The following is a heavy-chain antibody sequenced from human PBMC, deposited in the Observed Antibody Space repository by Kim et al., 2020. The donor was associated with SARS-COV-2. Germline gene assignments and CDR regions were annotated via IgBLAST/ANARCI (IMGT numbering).Heavy chain of an antibody. Sequence: GGSLRLSCTTSGLPFRDRIMNWVRQAPGKGLEWIGHITTKAEGETAQYAASVEGRVTISRDDSKSIAYLQIKSLSTDDTAVYHCRPGHWGADWGRGTLVTVSS. D-gene: IGHD7-27*01. J-gene: IGHJ4*02. CDR1: GLPFRDRI. V-gene: IGHV3-49*04. CDR3: RPGHWGAD. CDR2: ITTKAEGETA.